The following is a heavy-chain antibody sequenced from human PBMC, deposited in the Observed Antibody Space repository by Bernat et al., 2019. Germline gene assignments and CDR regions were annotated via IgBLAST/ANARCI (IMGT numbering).Heavy chain of an antibody. CDR1: GFTFSSYS. Sequence: EVQLVESGGGLVKPGGSLRLSCAASGFTFSSYSMNWVRQAPGKGLEWVSSISSSSSYIYYADSVKGRFSISRDNAKNSLYLQMNSLRAEDTAVYYCARANCGGDCYFRTYPDHWGQGTLVTVSS. CDR3: ARANCGGDCYFRTYPDH. J-gene: IGHJ4*02. CDR2: ISSSSSYI. D-gene: IGHD2-21*02. V-gene: IGHV3-21*01.